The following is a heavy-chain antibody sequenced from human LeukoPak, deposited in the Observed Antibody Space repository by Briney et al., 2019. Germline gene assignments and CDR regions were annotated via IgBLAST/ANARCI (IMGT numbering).Heavy chain of an antibody. J-gene: IGHJ6*02. CDR3: AREMYYDILTGPLGPYGMDV. Sequence: SETLSLTCTVSGGSISSYYWSWIRQPAGKGLEWIGRIYTSGSTNYNPSLKSRVTMSVDTSKNQFSLKLSSVTAADTAVYYCAREMYYDILTGPLGPYGMDVWGQGTTVTVSS. CDR1: GGSISSYY. CDR2: IYTSGST. D-gene: IGHD3-9*01. V-gene: IGHV4-4*07.